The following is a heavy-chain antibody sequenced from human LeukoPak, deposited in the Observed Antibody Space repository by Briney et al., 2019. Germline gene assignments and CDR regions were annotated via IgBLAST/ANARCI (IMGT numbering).Heavy chain of an antibody. CDR1: GGSISSYY. CDR2: INHSGST. V-gene: IGHV4-34*01. D-gene: IGHD3-16*02. J-gene: IGHJ4*02. Sequence: PSETLSLTCTVSGGSISSYYWSWIRQPPGKGLEWIGEINHSGSTNYNPSLKSRVTISVDTSKNQFSLKLSSVTAADTAVYYCARRFVWGSYRHFDYWGQGTLVTVSS. CDR3: ARRFVWGSYRHFDY.